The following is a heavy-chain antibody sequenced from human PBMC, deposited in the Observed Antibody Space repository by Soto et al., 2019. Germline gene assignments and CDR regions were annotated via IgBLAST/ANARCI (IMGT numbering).Heavy chain of an antibody. D-gene: IGHD1-26*01. CDR1: GFSFSSYA. CDR2: ISGSDGKT. V-gene: IGHV3-23*01. J-gene: IGHJ4*02. Sequence: EAQLLESGGGLVRPGGSLRLSCTASGFSFSSYALSWVRQAPGKGLEWVSTISGSDGKTYYADSVKGRFSISRDTSKTTLYLEMTSLRVEDTAVYYCARWSFLDYWGQGTRVTVS. CDR3: ARWSFLDY.